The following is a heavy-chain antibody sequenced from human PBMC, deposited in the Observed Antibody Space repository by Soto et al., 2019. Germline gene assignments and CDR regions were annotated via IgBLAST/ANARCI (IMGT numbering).Heavy chain of an antibody. CDR1: GYTFTTYA. V-gene: IGHV1-3*01. D-gene: IGHD2-8*01. CDR3: VREACINGVCYDNPFDI. J-gene: IGHJ3*02. CDR2: INGGNGNT. Sequence: QVPLVQSGAEVKKPGASVKVSCQASGYTFTTYAIHWLRQAPGQRLEWMGWINGGNGNTRYSQTLQGRVALTRDKSASTVYMELSSLRSEDTAVYYCVREACINGVCYDNPFDIWGQGTMVTVSS.